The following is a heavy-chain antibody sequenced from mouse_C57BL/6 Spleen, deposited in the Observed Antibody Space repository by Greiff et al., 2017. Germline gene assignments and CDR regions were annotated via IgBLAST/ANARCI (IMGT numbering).Heavy chain of an antibody. Sequence: EVKLVESGGGLVQPGGSLSLSCAASGFTFTDYYMSWVRQPPGKALEWLGFIRNKANGYTTEYSASVKGRFTISRDNSQSILYLQMNALRAEDSATYYCARYGDDGYYYYAMDYWGQGTSVTVCS. CDR2: IRNKANGYTT. CDR3: ARYGDDGYYYYAMDY. V-gene: IGHV7-3*01. CDR1: GFTFTDYY. D-gene: IGHD2-3*01. J-gene: IGHJ4*01.